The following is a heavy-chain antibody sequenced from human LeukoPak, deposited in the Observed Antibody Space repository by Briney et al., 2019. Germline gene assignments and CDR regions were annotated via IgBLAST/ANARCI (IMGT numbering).Heavy chain of an antibody. J-gene: IGHJ6*02. D-gene: IGHD3-22*01. V-gene: IGHV1-69*01. CDR1: GGTFSSYA. Sequence: ASVKVSCKASGGTFSSYAISWVRQAPGQGLEWMGGIIPIFGTANYAQKFQGRVTITADESTSTAYMELSSLRSEDTAVYYCARVPFYYYDSSGYYSGGYYGMDVWGQGTTVTVSS. CDR3: ARVPFYYYDSSGYYSGGYYGMDV. CDR2: IIPIFGTA.